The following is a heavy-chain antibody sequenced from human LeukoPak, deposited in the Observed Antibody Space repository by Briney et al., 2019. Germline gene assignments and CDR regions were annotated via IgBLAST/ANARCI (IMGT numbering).Heavy chain of an antibody. CDR2: IRSKAYGGTT. CDR3: TRVIAAAVNAFDI. D-gene: IGHD6-13*01. J-gene: IGHJ3*02. CDR1: GFTFGDYA. V-gene: IGHV3-49*04. Sequence: PGGSLRLSCTASGFTFGDYAMSWVRQAPGKGLEWVGFIRSKAYGGTTEYAASVKGRFTISRDDSKSIAYLQMNSLKTEDTAVYYCTRVIAAAVNAFDIWGQGTMVTVSS.